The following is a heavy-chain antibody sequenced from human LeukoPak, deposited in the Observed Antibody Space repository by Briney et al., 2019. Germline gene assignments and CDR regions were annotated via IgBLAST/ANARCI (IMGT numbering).Heavy chain of an antibody. D-gene: IGHD3-10*01. J-gene: IGHJ4*02. CDR3: ARAPYGSGSPLDY. CDR2: IKQDGSEK. V-gene: IGHV3-7*01. CDR1: GFTFNTYW. Sequence: GATLRLSCAASGFTFNTYWMSWVRQAPGKGLEWVANIKQDGSEKYYVDSVKGRFTISRDNAKNSLYLQMNSLRAEDTAVYYCARAPYGSGSPLDYWGQGTLVTVSS.